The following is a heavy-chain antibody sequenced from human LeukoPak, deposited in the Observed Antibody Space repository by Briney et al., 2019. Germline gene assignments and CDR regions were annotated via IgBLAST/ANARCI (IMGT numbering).Heavy chain of an antibody. CDR3: ARPGWGMGAFDI. CDR1: GGTFISYA. J-gene: IGHJ3*02. D-gene: IGHD3-16*01. CDR2: IIPIFGTA. V-gene: IGHV1-69*13. Sequence: ASVKVSCKASGGTFISYAISWVRQAPGQGLEWMGGIIPIFGTANYAQKFQGRVTITADESTSTAYMELSSLRSEDTAVYYCARPGWGMGAFDIWGQGTMVTVSS.